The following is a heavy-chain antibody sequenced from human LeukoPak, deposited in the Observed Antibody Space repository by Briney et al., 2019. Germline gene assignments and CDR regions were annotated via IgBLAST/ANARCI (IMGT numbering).Heavy chain of an antibody. J-gene: IGHJ5*02. CDR1: GYTFTSHA. CDR2: INTNTGNP. Sequence: ASVKVSCKASGYTFTSHAMNWVRQAPGQGLEWMGWINTNTGNPTYAQGFTGRFVFSLDTSVSTAYLQISSLKAEDTAVYYCARTRVVPAAIGWFDPWGQGTLVTVSS. D-gene: IGHD2-2*01. CDR3: ARTRVVPAAIGWFDP. V-gene: IGHV7-4-1*02.